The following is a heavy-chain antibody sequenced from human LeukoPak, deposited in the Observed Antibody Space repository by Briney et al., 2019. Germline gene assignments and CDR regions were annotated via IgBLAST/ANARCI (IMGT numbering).Heavy chain of an antibody. CDR3: VKVRGSSGRYYFDY. V-gene: IGHV3-64D*06. Sequence: GGSLRLSCAASGFTFANYAMSWVRQGPGKGLEWVSTISSNGGSTYYADSVKGRFTISRDNSKNTLYLQMSSLRAEDTAVYYCVKVRGSSGRYYFDYWGQGTLVTVSS. CDR2: ISSNGGST. J-gene: IGHJ4*02. D-gene: IGHD6-19*01. CDR1: GFTFANYA.